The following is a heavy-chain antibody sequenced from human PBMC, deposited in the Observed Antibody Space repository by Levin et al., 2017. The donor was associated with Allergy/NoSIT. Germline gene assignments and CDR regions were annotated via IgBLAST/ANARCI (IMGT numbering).Heavy chain of an antibody. CDR2: ISWNSGSI. V-gene: IGHV3-9*01. D-gene: IGHD3-16*01. CDR3: AKDMSVERFKMFYYGMDV. Sequence: GGSLRLSCAASGFTFDDYAMHWVRQAPGKGLEWVSGISWNSGSIGYADSVKGRFTISRDNAKNSLYLQMNSLRAEDTALYYCAKDMSVERFKMFYYGMDVWGQGTTVTVSS. J-gene: IGHJ6*02. CDR1: GFTFDDYA.